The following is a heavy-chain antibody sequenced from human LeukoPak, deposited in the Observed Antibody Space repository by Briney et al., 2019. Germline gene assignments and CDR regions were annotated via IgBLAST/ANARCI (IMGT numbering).Heavy chain of an antibody. CDR1: GYIFTGYY. CDR2: INPNSGGT. Sequence: ASVKVSCKASGYIFTGYYMHWVRQAPGQGLEWMGWINPNSGGTNYAQKFQGRVTMTRDASISTAYMELSRLRSDDTAVYYCAREIIVVVPAAAREIDYWGQGTLVTVSS. V-gene: IGHV1-2*02. D-gene: IGHD2-2*01. J-gene: IGHJ4*02. CDR3: AREIIVVVPAAAREIDY.